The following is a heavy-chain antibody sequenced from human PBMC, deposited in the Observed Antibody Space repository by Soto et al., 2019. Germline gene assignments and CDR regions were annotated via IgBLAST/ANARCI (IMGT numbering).Heavy chain of an antibody. CDR3: AQWGTTGGLDV. CDR1: GFTFRSYV. J-gene: IGHJ3*01. V-gene: IGHV3-33*05. D-gene: IGHD3-16*01. Sequence: QVQLVESGGGAVQPGTSLRLSCVGSGFTFRSYVIHWVRQAPGKGLEWVALTSYDGSNNFYGDSVKGRFTISRHNSRKTVELQIDSLTFEDTALYYCAQWGTTGGLDVWGQGALVSV. CDR2: TSYDGSNN.